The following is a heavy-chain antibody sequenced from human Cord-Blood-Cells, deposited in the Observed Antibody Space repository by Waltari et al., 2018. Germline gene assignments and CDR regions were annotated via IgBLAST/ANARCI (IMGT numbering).Heavy chain of an antibody. CDR2: INHSGTT. CDR1: GASFSGYY. J-gene: IGHJ1*01. CDR3: ARGPSGYCSSTSCYTEYFQH. D-gene: IGHD2-2*02. V-gene: IGHV4-34*01. Sequence: QVQLPQWGAGLLTPSETLSLTCAVSGASFSGYYLSWIRQTPGKGLECIGQINHSGTTNYNPSLKSRVTISVDTSKNQFSLKLGSVTAADTAVYYCARGPSGYCSSTSCYTEYFQHWGQGTLVTVSS.